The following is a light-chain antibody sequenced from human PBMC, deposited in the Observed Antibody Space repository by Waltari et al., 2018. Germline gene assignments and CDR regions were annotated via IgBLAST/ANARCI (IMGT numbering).Light chain of an antibody. CDR1: QSICNW. J-gene: IGKJ4*01. V-gene: IGKV1-12*01. CDR3: QQVNSFPAT. Sequence: DIQITQSPSSVSAFVGDRVTITGRARQSICNWLAWYMQKPGKAPKLLIYGASDLHSGVPSRFSGSGAGTDFTLTISSLQAEDFATYYCQQVNSFPATFGGGTTVEIK. CDR2: GAS.